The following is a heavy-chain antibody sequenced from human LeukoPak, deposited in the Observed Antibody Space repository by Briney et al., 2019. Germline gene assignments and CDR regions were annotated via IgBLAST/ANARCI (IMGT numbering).Heavy chain of an antibody. D-gene: IGHD3-22*01. CDR1: GGFIATRNYY. Sequence: SETLSLTCSVSGGFIATRNYYWGWIRQPPGKGLEWIGSIYYSGTTNYNPSLKTRVTISVGTSKNQFSLKLTSVTAADTAVYYCASQSRNYYQSGEFRTWIDYWGQGTLVTASS. J-gene: IGHJ4*02. V-gene: IGHV4-39*01. CDR2: IYYSGTT. CDR3: ASQSRNYYQSGEFRTWIDY.